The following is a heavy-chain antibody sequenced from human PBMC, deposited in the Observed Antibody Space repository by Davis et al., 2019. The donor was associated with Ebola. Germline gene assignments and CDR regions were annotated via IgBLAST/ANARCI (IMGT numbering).Heavy chain of an antibody. CDR1: GYTFTSYG. V-gene: IGHV1-18*04. J-gene: IGHJ4*02. D-gene: IGHD3-22*01. CDR2: ISAYNGNT. Sequence: ASVKVSCKASGYTFTSYGISWVRQAPGQGLEWMGWISAYNGNTNYAQKLQGRVTMTTDTSTSTAYMELRSLRPDDTAVYYCARTITMIVVVPPDYWGQGTLVTVSS. CDR3: ARTITMIVVVPPDY.